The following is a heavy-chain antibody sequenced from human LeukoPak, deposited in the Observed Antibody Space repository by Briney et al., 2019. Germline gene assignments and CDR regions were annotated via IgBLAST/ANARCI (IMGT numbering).Heavy chain of an antibody. V-gene: IGHV3-23*01. CDR3: AKGDLAGIAAAGFQH. Sequence: GGSLRLSCAASGFTFSSYAMSWVRQAPGKGLEWVSAISGSGGSTYYADSVKGRFTISRDNPKNTLYLQMNSQRAEDTAVYYCAKGDLAGIAAAGFQHWGQGTLVTVSS. D-gene: IGHD6-13*01. J-gene: IGHJ1*01. CDR2: ISGSGGST. CDR1: GFTFSSYA.